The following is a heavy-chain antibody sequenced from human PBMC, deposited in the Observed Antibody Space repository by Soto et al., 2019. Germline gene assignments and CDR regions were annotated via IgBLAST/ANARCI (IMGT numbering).Heavy chain of an antibody. CDR2: INPNSGAT. V-gene: IGHV1-2*02. Sequence: ASVKVSCKASGYTFTDYYIHWVRQAPGQGLEWMGWINPNSGATNYAQKFQGRVTMTRDTSISTAYMELSRLRSDDTAVYYCARDLVPAAISFYGMDGWGQGTTVTVSS. J-gene: IGHJ6*02. CDR3: ARDLVPAAISFYGMDG. CDR1: GYTFTDYY. D-gene: IGHD2-2*01.